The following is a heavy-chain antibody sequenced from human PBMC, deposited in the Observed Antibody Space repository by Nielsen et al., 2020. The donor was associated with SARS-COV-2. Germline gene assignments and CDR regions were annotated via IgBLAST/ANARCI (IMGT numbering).Heavy chain of an antibody. CDR1: GFTFSSYG. D-gene: IGHD3-10*01. CDR2: ISYDGSNK. Sequence: GESLKISCAASGFTFSSYGMHWVRQAPGKGLEWVAVISYDGSNKYYADSVKGRFTISRDNSKNTLYLQMNSLRAEDTAVYYCAKDESLWFGELLRSDYWGQGTLVTVSS. V-gene: IGHV3-30*18. J-gene: IGHJ4*02. CDR3: AKDESLWFGELLRSDY.